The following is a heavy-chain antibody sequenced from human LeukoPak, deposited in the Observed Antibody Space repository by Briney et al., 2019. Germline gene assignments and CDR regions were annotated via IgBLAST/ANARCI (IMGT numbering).Heavy chain of an antibody. Sequence: ASVKVSCKASGYTFTSYDINWVRQATGQGLEWMGWMNPNSGNTGYARKFQGRVTMTRNTSISTAYMELSSLRSEDTAVYYCARNVRRSVVVPAAIPRAFDYWGQGTLVTVSS. V-gene: IGHV1-8*01. J-gene: IGHJ4*02. CDR3: ARNVRRSVVVPAAIPRAFDY. CDR2: MNPNSGNT. D-gene: IGHD2-2*02. CDR1: GYTFTSYD.